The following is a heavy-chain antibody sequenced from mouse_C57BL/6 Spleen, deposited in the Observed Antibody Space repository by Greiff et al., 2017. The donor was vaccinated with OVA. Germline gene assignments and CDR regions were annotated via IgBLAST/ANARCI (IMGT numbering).Heavy chain of an antibody. V-gene: IGHV3-6*01. J-gene: IGHJ3*01. CDR1: GYSITSGYY. Sequence: VQLQQSGPGLVKPSQSLSLTCSVTGYSITSGYYWNWIRQFPGNKLEWMGYISYDGSNNYNPSLKNRISITRDTSKNQFFLKLNSVTTEDTATYYCARDGSNPWFAYWGQGTLVTVSA. D-gene: IGHD1-1*01. CDR3: ARDGSNPWFAY. CDR2: ISYDGSN.